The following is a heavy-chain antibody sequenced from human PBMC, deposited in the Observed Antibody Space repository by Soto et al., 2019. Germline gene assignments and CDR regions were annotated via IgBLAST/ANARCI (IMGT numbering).Heavy chain of an antibody. V-gene: IGHV3-9*01. CDR1: GFTFDDYA. CDR3: AKPTEPTYYDYIWGSYRSHGTAFDY. Sequence: GGSLRLSCAASGFTFDDYAMHWVRQAPGKGLEWVSGISWNSGSIGYADSVKGRFTISRDNAKNSLYLQMNSLGAEDTALYYCAKPTEPTYYDYIWGSYRSHGTAFDYWGQGTLVTVSS. D-gene: IGHD3-16*02. CDR2: ISWNSGSI. J-gene: IGHJ4*02.